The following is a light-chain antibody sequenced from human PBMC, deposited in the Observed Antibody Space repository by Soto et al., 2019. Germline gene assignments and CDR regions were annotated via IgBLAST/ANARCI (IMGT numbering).Light chain of an antibody. CDR3: SSFTGSSSYV. Sequence: QSVLTQPASVSDSPGQSITISCIGTSSDIGGFIHVSWHQQHPGKAPKLIIYDVNNRPAGVSNRFSGSKTGNTASLIISGLQAEDEADYYCSSFTGSSSYVFGSGTKVTVL. J-gene: IGLJ1*01. CDR1: SSDIGGFIH. CDR2: DVN. V-gene: IGLV2-14*01.